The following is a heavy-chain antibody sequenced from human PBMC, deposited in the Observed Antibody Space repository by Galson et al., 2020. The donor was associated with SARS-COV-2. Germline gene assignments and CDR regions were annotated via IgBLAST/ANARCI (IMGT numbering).Heavy chain of an antibody. Sequence: GGSLRLSCAASGFTFSNAWMSWVRQAPGKGLEWVGRIKSKTDGGTTDYAAPVKGRFTISSDDSKNTLYLQMNSLKTEDTAVYYCTTDRYYDYVWGSYRYLDYWGQGTLVTVSS. CDR1: GFTFSNAW. CDR3: TTDRYYDYVWGSYRYLDY. V-gene: IGHV3-15*01. J-gene: IGHJ4*02. CDR2: IKSKTDGGTT. D-gene: IGHD3-16*02.